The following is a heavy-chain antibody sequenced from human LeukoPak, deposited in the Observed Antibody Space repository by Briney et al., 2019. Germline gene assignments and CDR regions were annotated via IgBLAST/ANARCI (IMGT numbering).Heavy chain of an antibody. D-gene: IGHD2-8*02. V-gene: IGHV4-39*07. J-gene: IGHJ4*02. CDR3: ARDLGYGGVGPDN. Sequence: KPSETLSLTCTVSGGSISSSSYYWGWIRQPPGKGLEWIGSIYYSGSTYDNPSLKSRVSISLYASKNQFSLMLTSVTAADTAVYYCARDLGYGGVGPDNWGRGILVTVSS. CDR1: GGSISSSSYY. CDR2: IYYSGST.